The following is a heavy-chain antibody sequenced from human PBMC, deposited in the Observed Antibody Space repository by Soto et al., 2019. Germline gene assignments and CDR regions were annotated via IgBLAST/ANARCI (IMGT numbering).Heavy chain of an antibody. CDR3: ARSYGSGYYGSWFDP. D-gene: IGHD3-3*01. Sequence: SETLSLTCAVSGGSISSGGYSWSWIRQPPGKGLEWIGYIYHSGSTYYNPSLKSRVTISVDRSKNQFSLKLSSVTAADTAVYYCARSYGSGYYGSWFDPWGQGTLVTVS. J-gene: IGHJ5*02. CDR2: IYHSGST. V-gene: IGHV4-30-2*01. CDR1: GGSISSGGYS.